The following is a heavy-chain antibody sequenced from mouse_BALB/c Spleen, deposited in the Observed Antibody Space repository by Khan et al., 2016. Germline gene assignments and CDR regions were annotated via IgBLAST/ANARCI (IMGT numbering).Heavy chain of an antibody. Sequence: EVKLLESGGGLVQPGGSLKLPCEATGFDFSRYWMSWVRQAPGKGLEWIGEINPDSSTINYTPSLKDKFIISRDNAKNTLYLQMSKVRSEDTDLYYFASTFWYFNGWGAGTTVTVSS. V-gene: IGHV4-1*02. CDR2: INPDSSTI. CDR3: ASTFWYFNG. CDR1: GFDFSRYW. J-gene: IGHJ1*01.